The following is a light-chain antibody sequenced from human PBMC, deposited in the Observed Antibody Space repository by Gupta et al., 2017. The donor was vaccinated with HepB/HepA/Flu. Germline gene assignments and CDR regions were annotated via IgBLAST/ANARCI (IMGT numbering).Light chain of an antibody. CDR3: RQGLQTPYI. CDR2: LGS. J-gene: IGKJ2*01. CDR1: QSLLGGDGHNY. V-gene: IGKV2-28*01. Sequence: DNVMTQSPLSLAVTPGEAASITCRSTQSLLGGDGHNYLDWYLVKPGQSPQLLIYLGSHRAAGVPYRFSGSGSGTDFTLKISRAEAEDFGFYYGRQGLQTPYIFGQGTKLEIK.